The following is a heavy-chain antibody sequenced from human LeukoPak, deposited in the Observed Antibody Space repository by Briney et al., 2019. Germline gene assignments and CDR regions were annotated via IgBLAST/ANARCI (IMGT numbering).Heavy chain of an antibody. Sequence: GGSLRLSCAASGLTFSSHWMHWVRQAPGKGLVWVSRITNDGSSTTYADSVKGRFTISRDNAKNSLFLQMNSLRGDDTAVYYCATTGEPAATGGYYYYGMDVWGQGTTVTVSS. D-gene: IGHD2-2*01. V-gene: IGHV3-74*01. CDR2: ITNDGSST. CDR1: GLTFSSHW. CDR3: ATTGEPAATGGYYYYGMDV. J-gene: IGHJ6*02.